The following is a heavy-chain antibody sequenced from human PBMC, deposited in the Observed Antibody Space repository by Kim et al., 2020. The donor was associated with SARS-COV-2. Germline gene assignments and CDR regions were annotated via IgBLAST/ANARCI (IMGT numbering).Heavy chain of an antibody. CDR1: GFTFSSYA. D-gene: IGHD3-22*01. Sequence: GGSLRLSCAASGFTFSSYAMSWVRQAPGKGLEWVSAISGSGGSTYYADSVKGRFTISRDNSKNTLYLQMNSLRAEDTAVYYCAKDNDSSGYRAGGYFDYWGQGTLVTVSS. J-gene: IGHJ4*02. CDR2: ISGSGGST. CDR3: AKDNDSSGYRAGGYFDY. V-gene: IGHV3-23*01.